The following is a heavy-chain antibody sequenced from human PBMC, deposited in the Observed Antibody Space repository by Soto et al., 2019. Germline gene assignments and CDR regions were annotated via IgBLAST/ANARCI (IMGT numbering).Heavy chain of an antibody. Sequence: QVQLQESGPGLVKPSDTLSLTCAVSGYSISSSNWWGWIRQPPGKGLEWIGYIYYSGTTYYNPSLKSRGTISVDTSKNHYSLKLTSVTAVYTAVYYCAISEIHGPIDYWGQGTLVTVSS. CDR3: AISEIHGPIDY. CDR1: GYSISSSNW. V-gene: IGHV4-28*01. CDR2: IYYSGTT. D-gene: IGHD4-17*01. J-gene: IGHJ4*02.